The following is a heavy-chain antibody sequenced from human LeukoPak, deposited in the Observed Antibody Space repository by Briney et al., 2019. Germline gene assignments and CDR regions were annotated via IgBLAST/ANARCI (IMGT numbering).Heavy chain of an antibody. CDR1: GGSISSYY. D-gene: IGHD3-10*02. J-gene: IGHJ3*02. CDR2: IYYSGST. CDR3: ARPVRRSHRGGFAFDI. Sequence: PSETLSLTCTVSGGSISSYYWSWIRQPPGKGLEWIRYIYYSGSTNYNPSLKSRVTISVDTSKNQFSLKLSSVTAADTAVYYCARPVRRSHRGGFAFDIWGQRTMVTVSS. V-gene: IGHV4-59*01.